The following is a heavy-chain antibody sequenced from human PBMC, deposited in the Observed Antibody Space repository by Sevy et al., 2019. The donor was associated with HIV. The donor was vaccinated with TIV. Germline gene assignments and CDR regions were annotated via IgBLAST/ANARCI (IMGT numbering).Heavy chain of an antibody. J-gene: IGHJ6*02. CDR2: ISYDGSKK. D-gene: IGHD3-10*01. CDR1: GFTFSSYG. Sequence: GGSLRLSCAASGFTFSSYGMHWVRQAPGKGLEWVAVISYDGSKKYYADSVKGRLTNSRDKSKNKLNLQMNSLRAEDTAVYYYAKELFPNYYGSGSYTYYYYGMAVWGQGTTVTVSS. CDR3: AKELFPNYYGSGSYTYYYYGMAV. V-gene: IGHV3-30*18.